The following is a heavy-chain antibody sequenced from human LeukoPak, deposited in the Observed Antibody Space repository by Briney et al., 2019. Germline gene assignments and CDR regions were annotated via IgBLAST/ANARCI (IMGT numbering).Heavy chain of an antibody. CDR1: GFTFSSYS. CDR2: ISSSSYI. D-gene: IGHD3-10*01. V-gene: IGHV3-21*04. CDR3: AKDPPDYYGSGSSDIGY. Sequence: GGSLRLSCAASGFTFSSYSMNWVRQAPGKGLEWVSSISSSSYIYYADSVKGRFTISRDNAKNSLYLQMNSLRAEDTAVYYCAKDPPDYYGSGSSDIGYWGQGTLVTVSS. J-gene: IGHJ4*02.